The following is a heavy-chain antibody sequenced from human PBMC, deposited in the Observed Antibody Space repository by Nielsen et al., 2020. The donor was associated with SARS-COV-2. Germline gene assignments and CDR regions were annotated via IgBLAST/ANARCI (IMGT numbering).Heavy chain of an antibody. CDR3: ARAYFVSGTYYSFDY. J-gene: IGHJ4*02. CDR2: IYYSGST. CDR1: GGSISSGDYY. V-gene: IGHV4-30-4*01. D-gene: IGHD3-10*01. Sequence: LRLSCTVSGGSISSGDYYWSWIRQPPGKGLEWVGYIYYSGSTYYNPSLKSRVTISVDTSKNQFSLKLSSVTAADTAVYYCARAYFVSGTYYSFDYWGQGTLVTVSS.